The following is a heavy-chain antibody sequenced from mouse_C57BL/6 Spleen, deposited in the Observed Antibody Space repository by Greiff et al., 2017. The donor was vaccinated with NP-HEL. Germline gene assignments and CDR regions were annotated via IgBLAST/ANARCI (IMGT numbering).Heavy chain of an antibody. CDR3: AREKEGGTVYFDY. V-gene: IGHV1-82*01. D-gene: IGHD4-1*01. CDR2: IYPGDGDT. Sequence: VQLQQSGPELVKPGASVKISCKASGYAFSSSWMNWVKQRPGKGLEWIGRIYPGDGDTNYNGKFKGKATLTADKSSSTAYMQLSSLTSEDSAVYFCAREKEGGTVYFDYWGQGTTLTVSS. CDR1: GYAFSSSW. J-gene: IGHJ2*01.